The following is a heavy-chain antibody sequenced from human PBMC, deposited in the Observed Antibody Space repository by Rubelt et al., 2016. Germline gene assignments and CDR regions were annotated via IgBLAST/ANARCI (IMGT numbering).Heavy chain of an antibody. V-gene: IGHV1-8*01. D-gene: IGHD2-2*01. CDR1: GYTFTSYD. Sequence: QVQLVQSGAEVKKPGASVKVSCKASGYTFTSYDINWVRQATGQGLEWMGWMNPNSGNIGYAQKFQGRVTMTRNTSISTAYMELSSLRADDTAVYYCARVGRSAAAIVYWGQGTLVTVSS. CDR2: MNPNSGNI. J-gene: IGHJ4*02. CDR3: ARVGRSAAAIVY.